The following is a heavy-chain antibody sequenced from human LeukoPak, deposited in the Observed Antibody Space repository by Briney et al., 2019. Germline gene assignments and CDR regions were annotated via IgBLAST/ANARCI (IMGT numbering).Heavy chain of an antibody. CDR2: IYYSGST. CDR3: ARVAGGGYDRDDAFDI. J-gene: IGHJ3*02. D-gene: IGHD5-12*01. Sequence: SETLSLTCTVSGGSISSSSYYWGWIRQPPGKGLEWIGSIYYSGSTYYNPSLKSRVTISVDTSKNQFSLKLSSVTAADTAVYYCARVAGGGYDRDDAFDIWGQGTMVTVSS. CDR1: GGSISSSSYY. V-gene: IGHV4-39*07.